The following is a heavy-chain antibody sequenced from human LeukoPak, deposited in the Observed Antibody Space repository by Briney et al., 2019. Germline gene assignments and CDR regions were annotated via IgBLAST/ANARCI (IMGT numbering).Heavy chain of an antibody. CDR3: ATDIMGIAVAGTLGVGY. Sequence: GASVKVSFTVSGYTLTELSMHWVRQAPGKGLEWMGGFDPEDGETIYAQKFQGRVTMTEDTSTDTAYMELSSLRSEDTAVYYCATDIMGIAVAGTLGVGYWGQGTLVTVSS. J-gene: IGHJ4*02. CDR2: FDPEDGET. D-gene: IGHD6-19*01. V-gene: IGHV1-24*01. CDR1: GYTLTELS.